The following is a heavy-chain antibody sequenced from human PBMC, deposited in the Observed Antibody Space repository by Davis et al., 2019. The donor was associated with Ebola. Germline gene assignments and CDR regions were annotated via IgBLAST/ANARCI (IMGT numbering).Heavy chain of an antibody. CDR3: ARGGGNTIYDILTGPDAFDI. Sequence: PGGSLRLSCAASGFTFSSYSMNWVRQAPGKGLEWVSFISSSSNYIYYADSVKGRFTISRDNSKNTLYLQMNSLRAEDTAVYYCARGGGNTIYDILTGPDAFDIWGQGTMVTVSS. V-gene: IGHV3-21*01. CDR1: GFTFSSYS. J-gene: IGHJ3*02. D-gene: IGHD3-9*01. CDR2: ISSSSNYI.